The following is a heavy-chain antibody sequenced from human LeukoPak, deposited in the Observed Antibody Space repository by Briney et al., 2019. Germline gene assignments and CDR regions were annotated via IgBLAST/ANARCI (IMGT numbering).Heavy chain of an antibody. CDR2: IYASGGT. CDR3: PRVWYSGPTGAYYYYMDV. V-gene: IGHV4-4*07. CDR1: GGSLSSYY. Sequence: SETLSLTCTVSGGSLSSYYGRWIRQPAGKGLEWIGRIYASGGTNYNPSLKTRVTISVDKSKNQFSLKMNSVTAADTAVYYCPRVWYSGPTGAYYYYMDVWGKGTTVTVSS. D-gene: IGHD6-13*01. J-gene: IGHJ6*03.